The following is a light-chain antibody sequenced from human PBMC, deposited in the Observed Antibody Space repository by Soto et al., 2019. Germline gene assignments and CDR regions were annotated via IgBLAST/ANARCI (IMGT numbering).Light chain of an antibody. CDR1: QDISNY. CDR3: QQSDSLPHT. Sequence: DIQMTQSPSSLSASVGDRVTITCQASQDISNYLHWYQQKPGKAPKLLIYDASNLETGVPSRFSGSGSGTDFTFTISSLQPEDIVTYYCQQSDSLPHTFGGGTKVGIK. V-gene: IGKV1-33*01. CDR2: DAS. J-gene: IGKJ4*01.